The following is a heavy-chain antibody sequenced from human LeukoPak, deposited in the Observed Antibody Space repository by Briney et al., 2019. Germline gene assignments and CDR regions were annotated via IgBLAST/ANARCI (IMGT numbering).Heavy chain of an antibody. CDR3: AREGRGYYDSRP. CDR1: GGTFSSYA. J-gene: IGHJ5*02. D-gene: IGHD3-22*01. V-gene: IGHV1-69*05. CDR2: IIPIFGTA. Sequence: SVKVSCKAAGGTFSSYAISWVRQAPGQGLEWMGRIIPIFGTANYAQKFQGRVTITTDESTSTAYMELSSLRSEDTAVYYCAREGRGYYDSRPWGQGTLVTVSS.